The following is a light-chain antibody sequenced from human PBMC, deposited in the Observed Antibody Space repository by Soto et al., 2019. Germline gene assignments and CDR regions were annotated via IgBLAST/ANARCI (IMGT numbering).Light chain of an antibody. J-gene: IGKJ4*01. CDR1: QDITNY. Sequence: DIQMTQSPSSLSASVGDRVTITCQASQDITNYLNWYQQKPGKAPKLLIYDVSKLEAGVPSRFSGSGSGTDFTFTISSLQPEDIATYYCQQYDNRPLTFGGGTKVEIK. CDR2: DVS. CDR3: QQYDNRPLT. V-gene: IGKV1-33*01.